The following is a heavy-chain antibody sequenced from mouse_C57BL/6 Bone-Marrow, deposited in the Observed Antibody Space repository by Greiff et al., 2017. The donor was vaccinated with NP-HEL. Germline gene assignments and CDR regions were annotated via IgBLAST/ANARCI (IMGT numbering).Heavy chain of an antibody. V-gene: IGHV1-82*01. CDR1: GYAFSSSW. D-gene: IGHD1-1*01. Sequence: QVQLQQSGPELVKPGASVKISCKASGYAFSSSWMNWVKQRPGKGLEWIGRIYPGDGDTNYNGKFKGKATLTADKSSSTAYMQLSSLTSEDSAVYFCARSYYYGSSDKDYWGQGTTLTVSS. CDR3: ARSYYYGSSDKDY. CDR2: IYPGDGDT. J-gene: IGHJ2*01.